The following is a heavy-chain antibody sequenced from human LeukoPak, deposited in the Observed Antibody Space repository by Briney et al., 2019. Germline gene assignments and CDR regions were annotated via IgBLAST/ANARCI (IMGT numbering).Heavy chain of an antibody. D-gene: IGHD2-2*01. J-gene: IGHJ6*02. V-gene: IGHV1-18*01. Sequence: ASVKVSCKASGYTFTSYGISWVRQAPGQGLEWMGWISAYNSNTNYAQKLQGRVTMTTDTSTSTAYMELRSLRSDDTAVYYCAGGVVVPAAQNYYYYYGMDVWGQGTTVTVSS. CDR3: AGGVVVPAAQNYYYYYGMDV. CDR1: GYTFTSYG. CDR2: ISAYNSNT.